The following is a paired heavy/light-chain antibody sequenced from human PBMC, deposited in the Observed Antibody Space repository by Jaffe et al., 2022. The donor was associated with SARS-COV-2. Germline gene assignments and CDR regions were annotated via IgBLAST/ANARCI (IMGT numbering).Heavy chain of an antibody. Sequence: QVKLVESGGGVVQPGGSLTLSCAASGFIFNYFGMHWVRQAPGKGLEWVAFISYDGSKTYYADSVEGRFTISRDNSKNILYLQMNVLRPEDRGLFYCAKGGRLETSNIDSWGQGNLVTVSS. J-gene: IGHJ4*02. CDR3: AKGGRLETSNIDS. CDR2: ISYDGSKT. D-gene: IGHD3-16*01. V-gene: IGHV3-30*18. CDR1: GFIFNYFG.
Light chain of an antibody. CDR3: QQYYSYPFT. CDR1: QGIGSY. J-gene: IGKJ3*01. Sequence: AIRMTQSPSSFSASTGDRITITCRASQGIGSYLAWYQQKPGKAPQLLIYAASTLQSGVPSRFSGSGSGTDFTLTISCLQSEDFASYYCQQYYSYPFTFGPGSKVDIK. CDR2: AAS. V-gene: IGKV1-8*01.